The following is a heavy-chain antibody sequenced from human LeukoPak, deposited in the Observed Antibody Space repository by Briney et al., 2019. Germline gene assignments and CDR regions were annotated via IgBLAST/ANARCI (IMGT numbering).Heavy chain of an antibody. CDR3: ARARSDCSASGCYEGFFDS. V-gene: IGHV4-59*01. CDR1: GGSISSYY. J-gene: IGHJ4*02. CDR2: IYYSGST. Sequence: PSETLSLTCTVSGGSISSYYWSWIRQPPGKGLEWIGYIYYSGSTNYNPSLKSRVTISVDTSKNQFSLKLSSVTAADTAVYYCARARSDCSASGCYEGFFDSWGQGTLVTVSS. D-gene: IGHD2-15*01.